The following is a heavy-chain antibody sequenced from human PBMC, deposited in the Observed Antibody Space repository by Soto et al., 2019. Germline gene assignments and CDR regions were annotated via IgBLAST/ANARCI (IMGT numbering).Heavy chain of an antibody. D-gene: IGHD1-20*01. CDR1: GGSFSGYY. V-gene: IGHV4-31*11. CDR3: ARVITGPFASSYYFDY. J-gene: IGHJ4*02. Sequence: PSETLSLTCAVYGGSFSGYYWSWIRQHPGKGLEWIGYIYYSGSTYYNPSLKSRVTISVDTSKNQFSLKPNSVTAADTAMYYCARVITGPFASSYYFDYWGQGTLVTVSS. CDR2: IYYSGST.